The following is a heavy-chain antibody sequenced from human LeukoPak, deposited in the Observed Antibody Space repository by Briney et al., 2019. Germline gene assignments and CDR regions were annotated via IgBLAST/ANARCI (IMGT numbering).Heavy chain of an antibody. CDR2: ISNDASSS. CDR1: GFTFSNSW. D-gene: IGHD5-24*01. J-gene: IGHJ4*02. Sequence: PGGSLRLSCAASGFTFSNSWMHWVRQVPGKGLLWVSRISNDASSSIYADSVKGRFTISRDNAKNTLYLQMNSLRAEDTAVYYCARMARAFDYWGQGTLVTVSS. V-gene: IGHV3-74*01. CDR3: ARMARAFDY.